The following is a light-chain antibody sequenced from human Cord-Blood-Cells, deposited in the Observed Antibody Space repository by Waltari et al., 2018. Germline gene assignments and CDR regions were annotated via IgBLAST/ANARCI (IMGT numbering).Light chain of an antibody. CDR2: DVS. CDR1: SSDVGGYNY. V-gene: IGLV2-11*01. CDR3: CSYAGTDVV. J-gene: IGLJ2*01. Sequence: QSALTQPRSVSGSPGQSVTISCTGTSSDVGGYNYVSWYQQHPGKAPKLMIYDVSKRPSGVPDRFSGSKSGNTDSLTISGLQAEDEADYYCCSYAGTDVVFGGGTKLTVL.